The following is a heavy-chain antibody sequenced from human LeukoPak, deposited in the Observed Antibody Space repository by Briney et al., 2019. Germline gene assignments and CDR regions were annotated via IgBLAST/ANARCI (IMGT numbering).Heavy chain of an antibody. CDR3: ARLPYYGSGNYSVYYFDY. J-gene: IGHJ4*02. CDR1: GGSFSGYY. Sequence: SETLSLTCAVYGGSFSGYYWSWIRQPPGKGLEWIGEINHSGSTNYNPSLKSRVTISVDTSKNQFSLKLSSVTAADTAVYYCARLPYYGSGNYSVYYFDYWGQGTLVTVSS. V-gene: IGHV4-34*01. CDR2: INHSGST. D-gene: IGHD3-10*01.